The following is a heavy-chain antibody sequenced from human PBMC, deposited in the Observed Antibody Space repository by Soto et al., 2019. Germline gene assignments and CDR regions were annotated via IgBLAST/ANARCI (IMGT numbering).Heavy chain of an antibody. D-gene: IGHD1-26*01. CDR2: IIPIFGTA. CDR3: ARGHRHSGIYTGDS. J-gene: IGHJ4*02. CDR1: GYTFTGYY. Sequence: ASVKVSCKASGYTFTGYYMHWVRQAPGQGLEWMGGIIPIFGTANYAQKFQGRVTITADESTSTAYMELSSLRSEDTAVYYCARGHRHSGIYTGDSWGQGTLVTVSS. V-gene: IGHV1-69*13.